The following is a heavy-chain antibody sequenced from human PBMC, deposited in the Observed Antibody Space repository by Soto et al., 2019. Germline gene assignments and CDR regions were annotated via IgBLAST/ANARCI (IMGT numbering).Heavy chain of an antibody. CDR2: ISGSGAGT. V-gene: IGHV3-23*01. CDR1: GFSFSNYA. CDR3: AKRDGYYLDF. J-gene: IGHJ4*02. D-gene: IGHD3-22*01. Sequence: GGSLRLSCGFSGFSFSNYAMSLVRQAPGKGLEWVSAISGSGAGTYYADSVKGRFTISRDNSKNTLYLQMSSLRVEDTAVYYCAKRDGYYLDFWGPGTLVTVSS.